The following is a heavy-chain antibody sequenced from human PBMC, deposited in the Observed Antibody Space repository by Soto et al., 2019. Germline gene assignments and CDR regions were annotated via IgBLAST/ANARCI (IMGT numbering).Heavy chain of an antibody. CDR1: GFTVRSYA. Sequence: GGSLRLSCAASGFTVRSYAMSWVRQAPGKGLEWVSGMSASGGTTYYADSVKGRFTISRDNSKNTLYLQMNSLRAEDTAVYYCPKGGAYSRDVKLDYWGQGTQVTVSS. J-gene: IGHJ4*02. CDR3: PKGGAYSRDVKLDY. V-gene: IGHV3-23*01. D-gene: IGHD6-13*01. CDR2: MSASGGTT.